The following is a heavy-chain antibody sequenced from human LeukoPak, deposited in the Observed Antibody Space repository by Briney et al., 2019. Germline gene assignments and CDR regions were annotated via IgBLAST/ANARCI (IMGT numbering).Heavy chain of an antibody. V-gene: IGHV3-33*01. CDR3: ARQTATYDLDY. D-gene: IGHD3-3*01. CDR1: GFTFSNYG. CDR2: IWHDGSNK. Sequence: QSGRSLRLSCAASGFTFSNYGIHWVRQASGKGLEWVGVIWHDGSNKYYGDSVKGRFTISRDNSKNTLYLQMSSLRVEDTAVYYCARQTATYDLDYWGQGTLVTVSS. J-gene: IGHJ4*02.